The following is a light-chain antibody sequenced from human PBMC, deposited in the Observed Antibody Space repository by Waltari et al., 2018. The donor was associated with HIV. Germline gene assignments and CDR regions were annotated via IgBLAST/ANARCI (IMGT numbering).Light chain of an antibody. V-gene: IGLV3-1*01. Sequence: SYELTQPPSVSVSPGQTASITCSGAQVGDKYACWYQQKPGQSPVLVIYQDTKRPSGIPERFSGSNSGNTATLTISGAQAMDEADYYCQAWDSSIAVFGGGTKLTVL. CDR3: QAWDSSIAV. J-gene: IGLJ3*02. CDR1: QVGDKY. CDR2: QDT.